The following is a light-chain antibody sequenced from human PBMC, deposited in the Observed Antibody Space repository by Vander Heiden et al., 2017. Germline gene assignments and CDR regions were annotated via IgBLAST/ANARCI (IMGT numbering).Light chain of an antibody. CDR3: QQDNNWPPWT. V-gene: IGKV3-15*01. J-gene: IGKJ1*01. CDR2: AAA. Sequence: EILMTQSPATLSVSPGERATLSCRASQSVSTNLAWYQQKPGQGPRLLIFAAATRAPGVPDRISGSGFGKEFALTISSRQSEDFAVYFCQQDNNWPPWTFGQGTKVEIK. CDR1: QSVSTN.